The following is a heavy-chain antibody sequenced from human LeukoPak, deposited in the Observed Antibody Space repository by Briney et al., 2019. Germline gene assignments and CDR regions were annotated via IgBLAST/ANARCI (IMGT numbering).Heavy chain of an antibody. Sequence: PGGSLRLSCTASGFTFSNNWMTWIRQAPGKGLEWVASVKKDASETYYVDSVKGRFTISRDNAKNSLYLQMNSLRAEDTAVYYCARTVSYWGQGTLVTVSS. D-gene: IGHD4-17*01. V-gene: IGHV3-7*01. J-gene: IGHJ4*02. CDR2: VKKDASET. CDR3: ARTVSY. CDR1: GFTFSNNW.